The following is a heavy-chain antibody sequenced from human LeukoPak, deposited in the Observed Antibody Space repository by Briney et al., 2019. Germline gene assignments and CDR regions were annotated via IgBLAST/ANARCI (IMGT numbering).Heavy chain of an antibody. J-gene: IGHJ3*02. Sequence: SVKVSCKASGGTFSSYAISWVRQAPGQGLEWMGGIIPILGIANYAQKFQGRVTITADKSTSTAYMELSSLRSEDTAVYYCARGGVGATGNAFDIWGQGTMVTVSS. D-gene: IGHD1-26*01. CDR1: GGTFSSYA. CDR3: ARGGVGATGNAFDI. V-gene: IGHV1-69*10. CDR2: IIPILGIA.